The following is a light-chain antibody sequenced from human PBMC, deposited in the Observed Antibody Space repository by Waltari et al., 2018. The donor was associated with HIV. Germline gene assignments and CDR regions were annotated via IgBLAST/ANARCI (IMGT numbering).Light chain of an antibody. CDR1: SGSIFSHT. Sequence: FMLTQPHSVSASPGKTITISCTRSSGSIFSHTVRGYQQRPGGSPTTVIFDDNQRPSGVSDRFSGSIATSSNSASLTIVGLRTEDEADYYCQSFDSDSQVFGGGTRLTVL. J-gene: IGLJ2*01. V-gene: IGLV6-57*01. CDR3: QSFDSDSQV. CDR2: DDN.